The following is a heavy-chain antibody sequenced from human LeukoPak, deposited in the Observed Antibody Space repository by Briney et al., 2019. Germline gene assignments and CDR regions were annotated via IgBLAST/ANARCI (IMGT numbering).Heavy chain of an antibody. V-gene: IGHV3-23*01. J-gene: IGHJ6*02. CDR3: ANESGWITGYGLDV. CDR1: GFIFSNRF. Sequence: GSLRLSCAASGFIFSNRFMSWVRQAPGKGLEWVSTISADGSTAYYADSMKGRLTISRDNSRNTLFLQMSSLRVEDTAIYYCANESGWITGYGLDVWGQGTTVTVSS. CDR2: ISADGSTA. D-gene: IGHD6-19*01.